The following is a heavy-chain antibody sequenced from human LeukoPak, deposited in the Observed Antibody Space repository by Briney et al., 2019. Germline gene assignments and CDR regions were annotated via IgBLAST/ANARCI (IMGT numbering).Heavy chain of an antibody. V-gene: IGHV5-51*01. Sequence: GESLKISCEGSGYSFTSYWIGWVRQMPGKGLEWMGIIYPGDPDTRYSPSFQGQVTISADKSISTAYLQWSSLKASDTAMYYCARHGRGYCSSTSCYKHYYYYMDVWGKGTTVTVSS. CDR2: IYPGDPDT. CDR1: GYSFTSYW. D-gene: IGHD2-2*02. CDR3: ARHGRGYCSSTSCYKHYYYYMDV. J-gene: IGHJ6*03.